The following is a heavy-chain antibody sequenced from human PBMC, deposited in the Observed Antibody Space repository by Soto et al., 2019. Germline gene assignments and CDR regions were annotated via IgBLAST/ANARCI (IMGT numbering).Heavy chain of an antibody. CDR1: GFTFSYSW. J-gene: IGHJ4*02. V-gene: IGHV3-33*08. CDR2: IWYDGSNK. Sequence: GGSLRLSCAASGFTFSYSWMSWVRQAPGKGLEWVAVIWYDGSNKYYADSVKGRFTISRDNSKNTLYLQMNSLRAEDTAVYYCARSGSWYSFFDYWGQGTLVTVSS. D-gene: IGHD2-15*01. CDR3: ARSGSWYSFFDY.